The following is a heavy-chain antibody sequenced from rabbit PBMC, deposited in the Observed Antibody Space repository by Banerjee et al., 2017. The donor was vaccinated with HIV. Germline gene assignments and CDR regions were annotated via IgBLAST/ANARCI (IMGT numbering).Heavy chain of an antibody. Sequence: QEQLVESGGGLVQPEGSLTLTCKASGFSLSSTYYMCWVRQAPGTGLEWIACINTSSGNTVYASWAKGRFTISKTSSTTVTLQMTSLTAADTATYFCAGGGAGYGWTRLDLWGPGTLVTVS. CDR2: INTSSGNT. CDR3: AGGGAGYGWTRLDL. J-gene: IGHJ3*01. CDR1: GFSLSSTYY. V-gene: IGHV1S45*01. D-gene: IGHD6-1*01.